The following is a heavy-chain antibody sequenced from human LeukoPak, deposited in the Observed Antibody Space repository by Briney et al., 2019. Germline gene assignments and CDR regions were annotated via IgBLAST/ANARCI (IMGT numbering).Heavy chain of an antibody. J-gene: IGHJ2*01. D-gene: IGHD2-21*02. CDR3: VKSGGYATAIRYFDL. V-gene: IGHV3-74*01. CDR1: GFTFSPVW. CDR2: IINDGSYT. Sequence: GGSLRLSCAASGFTFSPVWMHWVRQAPGKGLMWVSHIINDGSYTTYADSVKGRFTISRDNAKNSLYLQMDSLRTEDTALYYCVKSGGYATAIRYFDLWGRGTLVTVSS.